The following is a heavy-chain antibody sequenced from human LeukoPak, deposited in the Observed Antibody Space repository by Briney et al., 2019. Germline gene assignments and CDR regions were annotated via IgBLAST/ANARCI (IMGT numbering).Heavy chain of an antibody. J-gene: IGHJ3*02. CDR2: FDPEDGET. CDR1: GYTLTELS. V-gene: IGHV1-24*01. CDR3: ATAILATKNWADAFDI. D-gene: IGHD7-27*01. Sequence: PGASVKVSCKVSGYTLTELSMHWVRQAPGKGLEWMGGFDPEDGETIYAQKFQGRVTMTEDTSTDTAYMELSSLRSEDTAVYYCATAILATKNWADAFDIWGQGTMVTVSS.